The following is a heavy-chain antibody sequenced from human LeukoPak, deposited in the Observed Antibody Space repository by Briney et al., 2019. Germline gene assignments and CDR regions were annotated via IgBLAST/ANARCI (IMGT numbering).Heavy chain of an antibody. D-gene: IGHD3-22*01. Sequence: SETLSLTCAVYGGSFSGYYWSWIRQPPGKGLEWIGEINHSGSTNYNPSLKSRVTISVDTSKNQFSLKLSSVTAADTAVYYCARVGSITDYYDSSGYFNWFDPWGQGTQVTVSS. V-gene: IGHV4-34*01. CDR3: ARVGSITDYYDSSGYFNWFDP. CDR2: INHSGST. CDR1: GGSFSGYY. J-gene: IGHJ5*02.